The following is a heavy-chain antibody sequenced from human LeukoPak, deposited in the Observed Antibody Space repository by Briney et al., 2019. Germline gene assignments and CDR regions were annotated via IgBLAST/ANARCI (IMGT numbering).Heavy chain of an antibody. CDR1: GFTFSSYA. J-gene: IGHJ4*02. V-gene: IGHV3-64*01. D-gene: IGHD2-21*02. Sequence: GGSLRLSCAASGFTFSSYAMHWVRQAPGKGLEYVSAISSNGGSTYYANSVKGRFTISRDNSKNTLYLQMGSLRAEDMAVYYCAREGSIAYCGGDCVDYWGQGTLVTVSS. CDR3: AREGSIAYCGGDCVDY. CDR2: ISSNGGST.